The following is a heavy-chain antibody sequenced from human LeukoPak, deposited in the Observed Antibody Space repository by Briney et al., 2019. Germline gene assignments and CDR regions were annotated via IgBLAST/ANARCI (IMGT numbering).Heavy chain of an antibody. V-gene: IGHV4-34*01. CDR1: GGSFSGYY. CDR3: ARNSFSYSFDY. CDR2: INHSGST. D-gene: IGHD1-26*01. J-gene: IGHJ4*02. Sequence: PSETLSLTCAVYGGSFSGYYWSWIRQPPGKGLEWIGEINHSGSTNYNPSLKSRVTISVDTSKNQFSLKLSSVTAADTAVYYCARNSFSYSFDYWGQGTLVTVSS.